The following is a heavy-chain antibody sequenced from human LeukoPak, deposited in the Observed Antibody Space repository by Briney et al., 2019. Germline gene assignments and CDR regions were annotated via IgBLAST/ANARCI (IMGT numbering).Heavy chain of an antibody. Sequence: PGGSLRLSCAASGFTFSSYAMSWVRQAPGKGLEWVSAISGSGGCTYYADSVKGRFTISRDNSKNTLYLQMNSLRAEDTAVYYCAKGLGGKQRTMIVARIPFADYYYYGMDVWGQGTTVTVSS. J-gene: IGHJ6*02. V-gene: IGHV3-23*01. CDR1: GFTFSSYA. CDR3: AKGLGGKQRTMIVARIPFADYYYYGMDV. CDR2: ISGSGGCT. D-gene: IGHD3-22*01.